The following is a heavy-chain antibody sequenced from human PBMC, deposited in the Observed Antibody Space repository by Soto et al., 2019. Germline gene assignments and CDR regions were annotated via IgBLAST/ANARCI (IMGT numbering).Heavy chain of an antibody. J-gene: IGHJ1*01. CDR3: VRQLSFVVGTLTTREHFFQH. CDR1: GFTFNTYA. D-gene: IGHD2-21*02. CDR2: VSSDGKDK. V-gene: IGHV3-30*04. Sequence: LVESGGGVAQPGKSQTLSCAASGFTFNTYAFHWVRQAPGKGLEWVAVVSSDGKDKFYADSVSGRFTISRDDSKDTLFLNMNSLRTGDTAVYFCVRQLSFVVGTLTTREHFFQHWGRGTLVTVSS.